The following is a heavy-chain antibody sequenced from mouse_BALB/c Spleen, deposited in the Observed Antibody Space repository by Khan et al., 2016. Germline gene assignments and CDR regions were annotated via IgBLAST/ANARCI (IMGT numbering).Heavy chain of an antibody. Sequence: EVKLVESGPGLVKPSQSLSLTCSVTGYSITSGYHWNWIRQFPGNKLEWMGHIRYDGTNNYNPSLKNRISIIRDTSKNQFFLKLISVTGEDTATXYCAGLLAYWGQGTLVTVSA. V-gene: IGHV3-6*02. CDR1: GYSITSGYH. J-gene: IGHJ3*01. CDR2: IRYDGTN. CDR3: AGLLAY.